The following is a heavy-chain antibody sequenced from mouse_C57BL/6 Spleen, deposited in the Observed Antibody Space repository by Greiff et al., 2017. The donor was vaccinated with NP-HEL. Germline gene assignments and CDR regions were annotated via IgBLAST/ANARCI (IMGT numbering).Heavy chain of an antibody. CDR3: AITCPNGYSWYFDV. D-gene: IGHD2-3*01. CDR2: IHPSDSDT. Sequence: VKLQQPGAELVKPGASVKVSCKASGYTFTSYWMHWVKQRPGQGLAWIGRIHPSDSDTNYNQQFKGKATLTVDKSSSTAYMPSRSLTSEDSAVDYCAITCPNGYSWYFDVWGTGTTVTVSS. J-gene: IGHJ1*03. V-gene: IGHV1-74*01. CDR1: GYTFTSYW.